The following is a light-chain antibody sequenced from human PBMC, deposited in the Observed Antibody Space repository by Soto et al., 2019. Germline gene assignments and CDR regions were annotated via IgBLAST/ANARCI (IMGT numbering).Light chain of an antibody. J-gene: IGKJ2*01. CDR2: GAS. V-gene: IGKV3-20*01. CDR3: QQYGSSPLYT. Sequence: EIVLTQSPGTLSLSPGERVTLTCRASQSVSSSYLAWYQQKPGQAPRLLIYGASSRATGIPDRFTGSGCGTDFTLYISRREPEDFAVYYCQQYGSSPLYTFGQGTKLEIK. CDR1: QSVSSSY.